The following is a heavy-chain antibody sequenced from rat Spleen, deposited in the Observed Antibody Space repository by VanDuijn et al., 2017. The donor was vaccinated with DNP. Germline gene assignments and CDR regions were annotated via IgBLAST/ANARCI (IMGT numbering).Heavy chain of an antibody. CDR1: RFTFNNYW. J-gene: IGHJ2*01. CDR2: IPSSGGNT. V-gene: IGHV5-31*01. CDR3: ARHVLPLRVWDY. Sequence: EVQLVEAGGGLVQPGRSLKLSCVVSRFTFNNYWMTWIRQVPGKGLEWVASIPSSGGNTYYPASVKGRFTISRDNAKNTLYLQMNSLRSEDTATYYCARHVLPLRVWDYWGQGVMVTVSS. D-gene: IGHD1-4*01.